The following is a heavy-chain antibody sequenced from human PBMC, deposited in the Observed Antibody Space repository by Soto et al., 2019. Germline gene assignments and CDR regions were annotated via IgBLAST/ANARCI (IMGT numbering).Heavy chain of an antibody. CDR1: GFTVGAFS. V-gene: IGHV3-23*01. J-gene: IGHJ4*02. CDR2: MSVSDASI. CDR3: TRETVAGITGLDY. Sequence: PGGSLTLSCAAYGFTVGAFSVNWVRQAPGKGLEWVSGMSVSDASIYHARAVRGRFSTTREASENIRYLQVNSLRVDDTALYYCTRETVAGITGLDYWGPGTLVTVSS. D-gene: IGHD1-20*01.